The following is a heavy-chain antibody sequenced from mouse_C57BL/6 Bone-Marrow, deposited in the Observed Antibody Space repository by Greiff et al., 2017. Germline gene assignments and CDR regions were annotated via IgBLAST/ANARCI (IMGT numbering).Heavy chain of an antibody. CDR3: TPLVAGGYYAMDY. J-gene: IGHJ4*01. CDR1: GFNIKDDY. CDR2: IDPENGDT. V-gene: IGHV14-4*01. D-gene: IGHD2-10*02. Sequence: EVKLVESGAELVRPGASVKLSCTASGFNIKDDYMHWVKQRPEQGLEWIGWIDPENGDTEYASKFQGKATITADTSSNTAYLQLSSLTSEDTAVYYCTPLVAGGYYAMDYWGQGTSVTVSA.